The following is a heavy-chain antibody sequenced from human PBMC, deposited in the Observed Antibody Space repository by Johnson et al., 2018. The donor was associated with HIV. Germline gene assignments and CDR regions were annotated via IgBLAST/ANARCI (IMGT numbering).Heavy chain of an antibody. D-gene: IGHD5-24*01. J-gene: IGHJ3*02. V-gene: IGHV3-7*03. Sequence: EVQLVESGGGLVQPGGSLRLSCVDSGFTFSSYWMSWVRQAPGKGLEWVANIKQDGSEKYYVDSVKGRFTISRDNSKNTLYLQMNSLRAEDTAVYYCAKDCGRWLQSDAFDIWGQGTMVTVSS. CDR3: AKDCGRWLQSDAFDI. CDR2: IKQDGSEK. CDR1: GFTFSSYW.